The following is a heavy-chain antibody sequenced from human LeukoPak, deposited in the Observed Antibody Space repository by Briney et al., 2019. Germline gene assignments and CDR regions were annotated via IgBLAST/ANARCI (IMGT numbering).Heavy chain of an antibody. CDR2: NRSKVNNYAT. D-gene: IGHD2-15*01. CDR1: GFTFSGSA. J-gene: IGHJ4*02. CDR3: TRHQGAGGSGVDY. V-gene: IGHV3-73*01. Sequence: GGSLRLSCAASGFTFSGSAMHWVRQASGKGLEWVGRNRSKVNNYATAYAASVKGRFTISRDESKNTAYLQLNSMETEDTGVYYCTRHQGAGGSGVDYWGEGTLVTVSS.